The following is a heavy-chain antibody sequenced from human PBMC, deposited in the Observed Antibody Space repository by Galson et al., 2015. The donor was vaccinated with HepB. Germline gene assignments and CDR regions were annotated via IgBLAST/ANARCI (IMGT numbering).Heavy chain of an antibody. CDR2: ITSSGGNS. V-gene: IGHV3-23*01. Sequence: LRLSCAASGFSFTRYAMTWVRRAPGKGLEWVSSITSSGGNSYYTDSVKGRFTVSRDNSKNTLLLQLNSLRAEDTAMYFCAKDGIMVANNPYHFHYWGQGTLVTVSS. J-gene: IGHJ4*02. CDR1: GFSFTRYA. D-gene: IGHD2-15*01. CDR3: AKDGIMVANNPYHFHY.